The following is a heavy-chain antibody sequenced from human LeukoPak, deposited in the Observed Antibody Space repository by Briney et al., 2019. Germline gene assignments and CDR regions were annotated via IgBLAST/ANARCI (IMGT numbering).Heavy chain of an antibody. V-gene: IGHV3-74*01. Sequence: GGSLRLSCAASGFTFSSYLIHWVRQVPGKGLVWVSRIHGDGRTTTYADSVKGRFTISRDNAKNTLYLQMNSLRAEDTAVYYCARDNGENYHTAFDYWGQGTLVTVSS. CDR2: IHGDGRTT. CDR1: GFTFSSYL. D-gene: IGHD2-8*01. CDR3: ARDNGENYHTAFDY. J-gene: IGHJ4*02.